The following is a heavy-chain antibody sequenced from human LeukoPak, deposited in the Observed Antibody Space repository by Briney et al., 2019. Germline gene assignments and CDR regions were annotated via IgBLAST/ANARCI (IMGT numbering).Heavy chain of an antibody. Sequence: PGGSLRLSCAASGFTFSSYAMHWVRQAPGKGLEYVSAISSNGGSTYYANSVKGRFTISRGNSKNTLYLQMGSLRAEDMAVYYCARVDGTGTYFDYWGQGTLVTVSS. CDR3: ARVDGTGTYFDY. CDR1: GFTFSSYA. D-gene: IGHD1-1*01. CDR2: ISSNGGST. J-gene: IGHJ4*02. V-gene: IGHV3-64*01.